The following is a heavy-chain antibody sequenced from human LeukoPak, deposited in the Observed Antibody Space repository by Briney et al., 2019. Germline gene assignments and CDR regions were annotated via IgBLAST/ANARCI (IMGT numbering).Heavy chain of an antibody. D-gene: IGHD3-9*01. CDR1: GFTFSSYA. CDR3: ARGLGYFDWLLSEYYFDY. J-gene: IGHJ4*02. CDR2: ISGRGGST. V-gene: IGHV3-23*01. Sequence: GGSLRLSCAASGFTFSSYAMSWVRQAPGKGLEWVSGISGRGGSTYYADSVKGRFTISRDNSKNTLYLQMNSLRAEDTAVYYCARGLGYFDWLLSEYYFDYWGQGALVTVSS.